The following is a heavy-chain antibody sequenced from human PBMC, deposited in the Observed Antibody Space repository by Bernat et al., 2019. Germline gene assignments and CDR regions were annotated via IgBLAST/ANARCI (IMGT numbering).Heavy chain of an antibody. CDR1: GFTVSSNY. CDR3: ARGKNYYDSSGYYY. Sequence: VQLVESGGGVVQPGGSLRLSCAASGFTVSSNYMSWVRQAPGKGLEWVSVIYSGGSTYYADSVKGRFTISRDNSKNTLYLQMNSLRAEDTAVYYCARGKNYYDSSGYYYWGQGTLVTVSS. D-gene: IGHD3-22*01. J-gene: IGHJ4*02. CDR2: IYSGGST. V-gene: IGHV3-66*02.